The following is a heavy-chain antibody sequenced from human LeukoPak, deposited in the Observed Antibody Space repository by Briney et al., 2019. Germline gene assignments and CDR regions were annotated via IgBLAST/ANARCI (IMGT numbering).Heavy chain of an antibody. V-gene: IGHV4-39*01. CDR1: GGSISSSSYY. D-gene: IGHD4-17*01. Sequence: SETLSLTCTVSGGSISSSSYYWGWIRQPPGKGLEWIGSIYYSGSTYYNPSLKSRVTISVDTSKNQFSLKLSSVTAADTAVYYCARHSVIWNDYGDNEGGWFDPWGQGTLVTVSS. CDR2: IYYSGST. CDR3: ARHSVIWNDYGDNEGGWFDP. J-gene: IGHJ5*02.